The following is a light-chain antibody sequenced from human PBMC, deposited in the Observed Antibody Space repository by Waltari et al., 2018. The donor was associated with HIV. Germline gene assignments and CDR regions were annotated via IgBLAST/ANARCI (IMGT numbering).Light chain of an antibody. CDR2: EVF. Sequence: QSALTQPASVSGSPGQSITISCTGSTSDFGLYDFISWYQQHPGGVPWVILYEVFRRPSGVSSRFSGSKSGNTASLTISWLQTEDEADYYCTSFTSNYTVIFGGGTKVTVL. V-gene: IGLV2-14*01. CDR3: TSFTSNYTVI. J-gene: IGLJ2*01. CDR1: TSDFGLYDF.